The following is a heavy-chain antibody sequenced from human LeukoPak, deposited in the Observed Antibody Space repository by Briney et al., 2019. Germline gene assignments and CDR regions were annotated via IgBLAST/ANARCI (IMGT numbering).Heavy chain of an antibody. D-gene: IGHD6-13*01. CDR3: AREPGGSSYNWFDP. CDR1: GYTFTGYY. V-gene: IGHV1-2*02. J-gene: IGHJ5*02. CDR2: INPNSGGT. Sequence: ASVKVSCKAFGYTFTGYYTHWVRQAPGQGLEWMGWINPNSGGTNYAQKFQGRVTMTRDTSISTAYMELSRLRSDDTAVYYCAREPGGSSYNWFDPWGQGTLVTVSS.